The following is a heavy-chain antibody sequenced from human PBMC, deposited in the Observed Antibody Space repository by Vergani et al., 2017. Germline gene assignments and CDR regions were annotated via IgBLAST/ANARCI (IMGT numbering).Heavy chain of an antibody. CDR1: GFTVSGNY. CDR3: ARDLFEYGENYHYYYGMDV. J-gene: IGHJ6*02. V-gene: IGHV3-53*01. Sequence: EVQLVESGGGLIQPGGSLRLSCAASGFTVSGNYMSWVRQAPGKGLEWVSVIYSGGSTYYADSVKGRFTISSDNSKNTLYLQMNSLRAEDTAVYFCARDLFEYGENYHYYYGMDVWGQGTTVTVSS. CDR2: IYSGGST. D-gene: IGHD4-17*01.